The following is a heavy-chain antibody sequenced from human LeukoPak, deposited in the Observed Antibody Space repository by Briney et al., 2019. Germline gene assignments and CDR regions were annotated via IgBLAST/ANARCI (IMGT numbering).Heavy chain of an antibody. Sequence: PGGSLRLSCAASGFTFSDYYMSWIRQPPGKGLEGIGSIYYSGSTYYNPSLKSRVTISVDTSKNQFSLKLSSVTAADTAVYYCASWNYSGSDYWGQGTLVTVSS. V-gene: IGHV4-38-2*01. D-gene: IGHD1-26*01. J-gene: IGHJ4*02. CDR2: IYYSGST. CDR3: ASWNYSGSDY. CDR1: GFTFSDYY.